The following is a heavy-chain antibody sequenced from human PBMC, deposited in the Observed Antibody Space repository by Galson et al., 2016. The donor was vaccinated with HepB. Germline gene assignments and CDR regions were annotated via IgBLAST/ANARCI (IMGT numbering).Heavy chain of an antibody. Sequence: SLRLSCAASGFTFDDYAMHWVRQAPGKGLEWVSGISWNSGSIGYADSVKGRFTISRDNAQNSLYLQMNSLRAEDTALYYCAKDIRSGSGSVHYYYDGMDVWGQGTTVTVS. D-gene: IGHD3-10*01. V-gene: IGHV3-9*01. CDR1: GFTFDDYA. CDR2: ISWNSGSI. J-gene: IGHJ6*02. CDR3: AKDIRSGSGSVHYYYDGMDV.